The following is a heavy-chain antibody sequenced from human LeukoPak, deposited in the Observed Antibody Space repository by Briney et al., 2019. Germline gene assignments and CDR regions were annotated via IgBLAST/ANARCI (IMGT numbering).Heavy chain of an antibody. V-gene: IGHV2-5*02. CDR2: LYWDDDK. Sequence: SGPTLVNPTQTLTLTCTFSGFSLSTSGVGVGWIRQPPGKALQWLALLYWDDDKRYSPSLKSRLTITKDTSKDQVVLTMTDMDPVDTATYYCAQSISGWYRMDVWGKGITVTVSS. CDR1: GFSLSTSGVG. D-gene: IGHD6-19*01. CDR3: AQSISGWYRMDV. J-gene: IGHJ6*04.